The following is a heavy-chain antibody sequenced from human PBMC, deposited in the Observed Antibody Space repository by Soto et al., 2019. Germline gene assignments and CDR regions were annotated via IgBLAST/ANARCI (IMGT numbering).Heavy chain of an antibody. CDR3: ARRFLEWLLYGSYDY. CDR1: VGSFSVYY. Sequence: SETLSVTCVVHVGSFSVYYWSWIRQPPGKGLEWIGEINHSGSTNYNPSLKSRVTISVDTSKNQFSLKLSSVTAADTALYYCARRFLEWLLYGSYDYWGQGTLVTVSS. CDR2: INHSGST. J-gene: IGHJ4*02. V-gene: IGHV4-34*01. D-gene: IGHD3-3*01.